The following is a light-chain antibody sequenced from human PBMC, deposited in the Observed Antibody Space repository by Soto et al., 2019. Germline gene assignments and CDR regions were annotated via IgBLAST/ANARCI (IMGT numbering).Light chain of an antibody. CDR3: SSYTSNSTVV. CDR2: DVI. Sequence: QSALTQPAPVSGSPGQSITISCTGTSSDVGGYNYVSWYQQHPGKAPKLIIFDVINRPSGVSNRFSGSKSGNTASLTISGLQAEDEADYYCSSYTSNSTVVFGGGTKVTVL. CDR1: SSDVGGYNY. J-gene: IGLJ2*01. V-gene: IGLV2-14*01.